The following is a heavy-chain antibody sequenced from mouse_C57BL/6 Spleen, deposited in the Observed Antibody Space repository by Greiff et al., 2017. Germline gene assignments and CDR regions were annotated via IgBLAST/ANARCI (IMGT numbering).Heavy chain of an antibody. CDR1: GYSITSGYY. V-gene: IGHV3-6*01. Sequence: VQLVESGPGLVKPSQSLSLTCSVTGYSITSGYYWNWIRQFPGNKLEWMGYISYDGSNNYNPSLKNRISITRDTSKNQFFLKLNSVTTEDTATYYCARGDYDRAWFAYWGQGTLVTVSA. CDR3: ARGDYDRAWFAY. CDR2: ISYDGSN. J-gene: IGHJ3*01. D-gene: IGHD2-4*01.